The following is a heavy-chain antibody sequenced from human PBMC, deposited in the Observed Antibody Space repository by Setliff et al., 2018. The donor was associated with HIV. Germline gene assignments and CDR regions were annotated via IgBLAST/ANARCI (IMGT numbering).Heavy chain of an antibody. Sequence: GGSLRLSCAASGFTFSNSWMHWVRRGPGRGLEWVSRIGRDGTVANYADSVKGRFTISRDNARNTLFLQMNSLRAEDTAMYYCVRPVREPVDWGRGTLVTV. V-gene: IGHV3-74*01. D-gene: IGHD6-19*01. CDR2: IGRDGTVA. CDR1: GFTFSNSW. J-gene: IGHJ4*02. CDR3: VRPVREPVD.